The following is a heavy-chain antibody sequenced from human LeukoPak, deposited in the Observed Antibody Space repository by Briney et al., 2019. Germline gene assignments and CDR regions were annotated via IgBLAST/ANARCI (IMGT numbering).Heavy chain of an antibody. CDR1: GGTFSSYA. J-gene: IGHJ4*02. Sequence: GASVKVSCKASGGTFSSYAISWVRQAPGQGLEWMGGIIPIFGTANYAQKFQGRVTITADKSTSTAYMEPSSLRSEDTAVYYCARGVDYYDSSGYYWGQGTLVTVSS. CDR3: ARGVDYYDSSGYY. D-gene: IGHD3-22*01. V-gene: IGHV1-69*06. CDR2: IIPIFGTA.